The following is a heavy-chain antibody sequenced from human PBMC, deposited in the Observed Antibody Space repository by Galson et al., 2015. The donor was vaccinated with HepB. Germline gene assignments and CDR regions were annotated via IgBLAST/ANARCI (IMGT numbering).Heavy chain of an antibody. J-gene: IGHJ4*02. CDR2: IKPDGTEK. D-gene: IGHD6-13*01. CDR3: TSTSMASPGHH. V-gene: IGHV3-7*03. CDR1: GFTFSNFW. Sequence: SLRLSCAASGFTFSNFWMSWVRQAPGKGLAWIGNIKPDGTEKYYAGSMKGRSTIYRDNARNSVYLQIYNVRADDTAVYYCTSTSMASPGHHWGQGTLVTVSS.